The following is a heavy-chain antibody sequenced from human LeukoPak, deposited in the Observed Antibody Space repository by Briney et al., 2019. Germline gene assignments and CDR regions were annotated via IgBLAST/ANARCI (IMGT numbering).Heavy chain of an antibody. CDR2: IIPLFVTA. V-gene: IGHV1-69*05. CDR1: GGTFSSDA. J-gene: IGHJ5*02. Sequence: SVKSSCKASGGTFSSDAISWVRQAPGQGLEWVGRIIPLFVTANSAQKFQGRVTITTDEPTSTAYMELSSLRSEDTAVYYCARDRRGRGYSYGFGNWFDPWGQGTLVTVSS. D-gene: IGHD5-18*01. CDR3: ARDRRGRGYSYGFGNWFDP.